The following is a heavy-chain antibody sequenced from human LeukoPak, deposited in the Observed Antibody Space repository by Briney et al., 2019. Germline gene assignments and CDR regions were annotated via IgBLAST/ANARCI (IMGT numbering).Heavy chain of an antibody. D-gene: IGHD5-24*01. CDR2: IYYSGST. Sequence: PSETLSLTCTVSGGSISSYYWSWIRQPPGKGLEWIGYIYYSGSTNYNPSLKSRVTISVDTSKNQFSLKLSSVTAADTAVYYCARDKGRRDGYNFDYWGQGTLVTVPS. CDR1: GGSISSYY. V-gene: IGHV4-59*01. J-gene: IGHJ4*02. CDR3: ARDKGRRDGYNFDY.